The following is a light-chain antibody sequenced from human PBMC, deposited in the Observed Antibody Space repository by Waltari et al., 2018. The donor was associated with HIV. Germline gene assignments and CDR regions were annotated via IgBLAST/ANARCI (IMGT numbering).Light chain of an antibody. CDR1: SSNIGSDYD. CDR2: GNT. Sequence: QSVLTQPPSVSGAPGQRVTISCTGSSSNIGSDYDVNWYQHLPGTAPKLLIYGNTKRPSGVPDRFSGSKSGTSASLAITGLQAEDEAEYYCQSYDSSRGVFGGGTKLTVL. J-gene: IGLJ2*01. CDR3: QSYDSSRGV. V-gene: IGLV1-40*01.